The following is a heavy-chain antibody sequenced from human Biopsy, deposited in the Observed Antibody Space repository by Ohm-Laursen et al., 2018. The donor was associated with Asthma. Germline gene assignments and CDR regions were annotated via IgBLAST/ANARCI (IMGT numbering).Heavy chain of an antibody. Sequence: GTLSLTCAVYGGSFSGYYWSWIRQPPGKGLEWIGEINHSGSTNYNPSLKSRVTISVDTSKNQFSLKLSSVTAADTAVYYCARFTASITIFGVVNNWFDPWGQGTLVTVSS. D-gene: IGHD3-3*01. J-gene: IGHJ5*02. CDR1: GGSFSGYY. CDR2: INHSGST. V-gene: IGHV4-34*01. CDR3: ARFTASITIFGVVNNWFDP.